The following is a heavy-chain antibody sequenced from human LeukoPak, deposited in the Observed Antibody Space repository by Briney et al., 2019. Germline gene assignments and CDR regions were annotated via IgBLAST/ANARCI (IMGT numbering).Heavy chain of an antibody. V-gene: IGHV4-59*01. J-gene: IGHJ2*01. CDR2: IYYSGST. Sequence: PSETLSLTCTASGGSISSYYWSWIRQPPGKGLEWIGYIYYSGSTNYNPSLKSRVTISVDTSKNQFSLKLSSVTAADTAVYYCARDRLTSQNIDDYWYFDLWGRGTLVTVSS. D-gene: IGHD1-14*01. CDR1: GGSISSYY. CDR3: ARDRLTSQNIDDYWYFDL.